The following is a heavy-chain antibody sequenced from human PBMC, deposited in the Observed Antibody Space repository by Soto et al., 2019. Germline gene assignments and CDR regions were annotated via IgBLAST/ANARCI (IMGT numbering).Heavy chain of an antibody. D-gene: IGHD2-8*02. V-gene: IGHV3-23*01. Sequence: EVPLLESGGGLVQPGGSLRLSCVASGFAFDNYAMSWVRQAPGKGLEWVSSISDSGGSTYYADSVKGRFTISRDNPKNTVYLQMNSLRAGDTAVYYCAKDRARGGDLVRFDPWGPGSLVTVSS. CDR2: ISDSGGST. CDR1: GFAFDNYA. CDR3: AKDRARGGDLVRFDP. J-gene: IGHJ5*02.